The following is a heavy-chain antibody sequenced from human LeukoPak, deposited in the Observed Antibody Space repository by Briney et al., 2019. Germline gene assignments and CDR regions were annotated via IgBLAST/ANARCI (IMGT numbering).Heavy chain of an antibody. D-gene: IGHD5-18*01. V-gene: IGHV4-39*07. Sequence: PSETLSLTCTVSGDSISRSTYYWGWIRQPPGKGLEWIGSVYHSGSTSYNPSLKSRVTISGDTSKNQISLKLTSVTAADTAVYYCARVGYNYGSRDAYGMDVWGQGTTVTVSS. CDR2: VYHSGST. CDR3: ARVGYNYGSRDAYGMDV. CDR1: GDSISRSTYY. J-gene: IGHJ6*02.